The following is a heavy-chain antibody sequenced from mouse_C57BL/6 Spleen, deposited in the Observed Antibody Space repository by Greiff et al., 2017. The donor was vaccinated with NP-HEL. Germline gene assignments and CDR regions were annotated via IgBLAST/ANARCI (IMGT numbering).Heavy chain of an antibody. D-gene: IGHD1-1*01. CDR2: IWTGGGT. CDR1: GFSLTSYA. Sequence: QVQLKQSGPGLVAPSQSLSITCTVSGFSLTSYAISWVRQPPGKGLEWLGVIWTGGGTNYNSALKSRLSISKDNSKSQVFLKMNSLQTDDTARYYCARSYYYGSSYRENYYFDYWGQGTTLTVSS. CDR3: ARSYYYGSSYRENYYFDY. V-gene: IGHV2-9-1*01. J-gene: IGHJ2*01.